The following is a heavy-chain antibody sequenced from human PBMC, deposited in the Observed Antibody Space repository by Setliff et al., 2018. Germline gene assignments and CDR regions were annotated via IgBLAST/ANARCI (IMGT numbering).Heavy chain of an antibody. V-gene: IGHV1-69*05. CDR1: GYTLSKYY. Sequence: SVKVSCKASGYTLSKYYMHWVRQAPGQGLEWMGGIIPIFGTANYAQKFQGRVTITTDESTSKAYMELSSLRSEYTAVYYCASGTYNFWSGYAFPYYYYYYMDVWGKGTTVTVSS. CDR3: ASGTYNFWSGYAFPYYYYYYMDV. D-gene: IGHD3-3*01. J-gene: IGHJ6*03. CDR2: IIPIFGTA.